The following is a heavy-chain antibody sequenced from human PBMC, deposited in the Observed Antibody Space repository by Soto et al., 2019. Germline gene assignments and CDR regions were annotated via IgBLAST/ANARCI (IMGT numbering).Heavy chain of an antibody. CDR1: GYTFTTYT. V-gene: IGHV1-3*01. J-gene: IGHJ5*02. D-gene: IGHD6-13*01. Sequence: QVQLVQSGAEVKKPGASVMLSCKPSGYTFTTYTMNWVRQAPGQRLEWMGWINPVNGNTKSSQKFQDRVIITRDTSASTAYMELRSLRSEDTAVYYCARGIATGQLDPWGQGTLVIVSS. CDR2: INPVNGNT. CDR3: ARGIATGQLDP.